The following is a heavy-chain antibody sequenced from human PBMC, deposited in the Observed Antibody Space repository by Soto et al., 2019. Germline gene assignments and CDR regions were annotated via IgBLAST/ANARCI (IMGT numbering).Heavy chain of an antibody. Sequence: ASVKVSCKASGGTFSSYAISWVRQAPGQGLEWMGGIIPIFGTANYAQKFQGRVTITADESTSTAYMELSSLRSEDTAVYYCERRVRWNYFDYWGQGTMLTVSS. V-gene: IGHV1-69*13. J-gene: IGHJ4*02. CDR3: ERRVRWNYFDY. CDR1: GGTFSSYA. CDR2: IIPIFGTA.